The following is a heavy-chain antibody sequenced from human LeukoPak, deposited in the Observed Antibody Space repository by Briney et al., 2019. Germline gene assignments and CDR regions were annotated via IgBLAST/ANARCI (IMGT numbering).Heavy chain of an antibody. CDR1: GYSISSGYY. CDR2: IYHSRST. D-gene: IGHD6-19*01. J-gene: IGHJ4*02. V-gene: IGHV4-38-2*01. Sequence: SETLSLTCAVSGYSISSGYYWGWIRQPPGKGLEWIGGIYHSRSTYYNPSLRSRVTISVDTSKNQFSLKLTSVTAADTAVYYCVRPRQWLVEIDYWGQGVLVTVSS. CDR3: VRPRQWLVEIDY.